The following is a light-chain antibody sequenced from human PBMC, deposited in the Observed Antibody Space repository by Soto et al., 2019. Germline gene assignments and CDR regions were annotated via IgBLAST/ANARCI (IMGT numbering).Light chain of an antibody. J-gene: IGLJ2*01. CDR3: SSYTTSITRVI. Sequence: QLVLTQPASVSGSPGQSITISCTGTSSDVGGYNFVSWYQQHPGKAPKLLIYEVSNRPSGVSNRFSGSKSGNTASLTISGLQAEDEADYYCSSYTTSITRVIFGGGTQLTVL. CDR2: EVS. V-gene: IGLV2-14*01. CDR1: SSDVGGYNF.